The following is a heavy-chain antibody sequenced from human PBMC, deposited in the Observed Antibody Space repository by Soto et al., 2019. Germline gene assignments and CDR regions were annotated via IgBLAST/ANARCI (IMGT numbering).Heavy chain of an antibody. CDR3: ARVLNNYDFWSGPGEDDAFDI. D-gene: IGHD3-3*01. CDR1: GFTFSSYW. Sequence: GGSLRLSCAASGFTFSSYWMHWVRQAPGKGLVWVSRINSDGSSTSYADSVKGRFTISRDNAKNTLYLQMNSLRAEDTAVYYCARVLNNYDFWSGPGEDDAFDIWGQGTMVTVSS. V-gene: IGHV3-74*01. J-gene: IGHJ3*02. CDR2: INSDGSST.